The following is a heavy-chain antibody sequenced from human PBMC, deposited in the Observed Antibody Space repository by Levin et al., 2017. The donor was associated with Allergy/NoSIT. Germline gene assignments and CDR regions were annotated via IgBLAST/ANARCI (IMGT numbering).Heavy chain of an antibody. CDR1: GGTFSSYA. J-gene: IGHJ1*01. Sequence: KISCKASGGTFSSYAISWVRQAPGQGLEWMGGIIPIFGTANYAQTFQGRVTITADESTSTAYLELSSLRSEDTAVYYCATPYSSGGYLSQRLEYFQHWGQGTLVTVSS. CDR2: IIPIFGTA. CDR3: ATPYSSGGYLSQRLEYFQH. D-gene: IGHD6-19*01. V-gene: IGHV1-69*01.